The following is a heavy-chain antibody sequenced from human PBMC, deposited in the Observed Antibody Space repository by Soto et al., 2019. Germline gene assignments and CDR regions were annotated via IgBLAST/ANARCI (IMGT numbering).Heavy chain of an antibody. CDR2: TSSDDNHK. V-gene: IGHV3-30-3*01. Sequence: GGSLRLSCAASGLSFSDSAMHWVRQAPGKGLEWVALTSSDDNHKYYADSVKGRFTISRDNSNNTLFLQMDSLRPDDTAVYYCAGSGYYHNSGMDVWGQGTTVTVSS. J-gene: IGHJ6*02. D-gene: IGHD3-22*01. CDR1: GLSFSDSA. CDR3: AGSGYYHNSGMDV.